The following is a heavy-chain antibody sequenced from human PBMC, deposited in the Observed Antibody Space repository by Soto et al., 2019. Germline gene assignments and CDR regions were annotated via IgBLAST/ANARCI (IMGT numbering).Heavy chain of an antibody. J-gene: IGHJ5*02. CDR3: ARTWRMVYASRGNWLDT. D-gene: IGHD2-8*01. V-gene: IGHV1-2*02. CDR1: GYTFTGYY. Sequence: ASVKGSCKASGYTFTGYYMHCVRQDTGQGLEWMGWINPISGGTSYAQKCQGRVTMTRDSSISTAYMELRRLRSDDTAVYYCARTWRMVYASRGNWLDTWGQGPLVTVS. CDR2: INPISGGT.